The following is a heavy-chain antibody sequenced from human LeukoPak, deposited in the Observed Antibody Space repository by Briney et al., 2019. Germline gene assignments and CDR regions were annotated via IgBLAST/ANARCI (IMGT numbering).Heavy chain of an antibody. CDR2: IKPDEGEK. CDR1: GFTFSSHG. V-gene: IGHV3-7*01. D-gene: IGHD3-10*01. CDR3: VRYYTSQSWYFDL. J-gene: IGHJ2*01. Sequence: PGGSLRLSCAASGFTFSSHGMNWVRQAPGKGLEWVANIKPDEGEKYYVDSVKGRFTVSRDNAKNSLYLQMNSLRVEDTAVYYCVRYYTSQSWYFDLWGRGTLVTVSS.